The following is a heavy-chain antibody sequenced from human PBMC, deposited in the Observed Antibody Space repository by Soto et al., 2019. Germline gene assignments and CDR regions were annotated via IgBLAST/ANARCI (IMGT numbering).Heavy chain of an antibody. CDR2: FYYSGST. J-gene: IGHJ4*02. CDR3: ERGTLTYYFDY. CDR1: GGSISSYY. V-gene: IGHV4-59*13. Sequence: KPSETLSLTCTVSGGSISSYYWSWIRQPPGKGLEWIGYFYYSGSTNYNPSLQSRVTVSVDTSKNQFSLKLSSVTAADTAVYYCERGTLTYYFDYWGQGTLVTVYS.